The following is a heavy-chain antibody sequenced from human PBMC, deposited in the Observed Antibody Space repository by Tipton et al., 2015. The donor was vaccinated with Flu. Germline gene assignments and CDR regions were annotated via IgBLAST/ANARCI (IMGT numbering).Heavy chain of an antibody. J-gene: IGHJ3*02. CDR3: ARNDYDILTGSQAFDI. D-gene: IGHD3-9*01. Sequence: TLSLTCTVSGGSITTYYWSWIRQSPGKGLEWIGYIYDSGSTNYNPSLKSRVTISVDTSKNQFSLKLTSVTAADKAVYYCARNDYDILTGSQAFDIWGQGTMVTVSP. V-gene: IGHV4-59*08. CDR2: IYDSGST. CDR1: GGSITTYY.